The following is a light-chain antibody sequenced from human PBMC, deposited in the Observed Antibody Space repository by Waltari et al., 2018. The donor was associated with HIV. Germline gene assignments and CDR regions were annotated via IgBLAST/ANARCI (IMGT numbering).Light chain of an antibody. CDR2: GVN. CDR3: CSDAGNYTLGV. J-gene: IGLJ3*02. V-gene: IGLV2-11*01. Sequence: QSALTQPRSVSGSPGQSVTISCTGTSSDVGGYNYVSWYHQHPDYAPKLMIYGVNKRPSGFPERFSRSKSGNAASLTISGLQAEDEADYYCCSDAGNYTLGVFGGGTKLTVL. CDR1: SSDVGGYNY.